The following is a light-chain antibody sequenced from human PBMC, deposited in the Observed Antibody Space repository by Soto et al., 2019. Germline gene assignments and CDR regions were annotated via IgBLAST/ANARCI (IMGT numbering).Light chain of an antibody. CDR3: CSYTSTYTLV. V-gene: IGLV2-14*03. J-gene: IGLJ2*01. CDR1: SSDVGGYNY. Sequence: QSVLTQPASVSGSPGQSITISCTGTSSDVGGYNYVSWYQCHPGKAPKLIIYDVSNRPSGVSNRLSGSKSGNTASLTISGLQAEDEAVYYCCSYTSTYTLVFGGGTKLTVL. CDR2: DVS.